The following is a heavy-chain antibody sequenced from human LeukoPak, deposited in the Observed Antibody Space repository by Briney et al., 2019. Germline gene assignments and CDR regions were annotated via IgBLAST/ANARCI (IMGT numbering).Heavy chain of an antibody. D-gene: IGHD3-10*01. Sequence: PGGSLRLSCAASGFTFSDSSIHWVRQTSGKGLEWVGRIRSKANNFATAYAASVEGRFTISRDDSKNTAYLQMNSLKTEDTALYYCPRLTMVRGLIIYFDFWGQGTLVTVSS. CDR1: GFTFSDSS. CDR2: IRSKANNFAT. CDR3: PRLTMVRGLIIYFDF. V-gene: IGHV3-73*01. J-gene: IGHJ4*02.